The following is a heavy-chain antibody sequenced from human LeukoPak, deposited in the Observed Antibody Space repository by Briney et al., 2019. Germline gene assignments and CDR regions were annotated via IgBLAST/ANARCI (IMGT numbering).Heavy chain of an antibody. CDR2: MNPNSGNT. CDR3: ARAPVLRFLEWLSHYFVY. J-gene: IGHJ4*02. D-gene: IGHD3-3*01. V-gene: IGHV1-8*01. Sequence: ASVKVCCKASGYTFTSYDINWVRQATGQGLEWMGWMNPNSGNTGYAQKFQGRVTMTRNTSISTAYMELSSLRSEDTAVYYCARAPVLRFLEWLSHYFVYWGQGTLVTFSS. CDR1: GYTFTSYD.